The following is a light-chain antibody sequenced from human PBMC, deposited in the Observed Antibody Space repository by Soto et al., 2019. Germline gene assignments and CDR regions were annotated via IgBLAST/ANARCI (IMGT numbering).Light chain of an antibody. V-gene: IGKV3-20*01. CDR2: GAS. Sequence: EIVLTQSPGTLSLSPGKRGTLSCRASQSVSSYYLAWYQQKPGQAPRLLIYGASSRATGIPDRFSGSGSRTDFTLTISRLEPEDFAVYYCQQYAYSPHTFGQGTKLEIK. CDR3: QQYAYSPHT. CDR1: QSVSSYY. J-gene: IGKJ2*01.